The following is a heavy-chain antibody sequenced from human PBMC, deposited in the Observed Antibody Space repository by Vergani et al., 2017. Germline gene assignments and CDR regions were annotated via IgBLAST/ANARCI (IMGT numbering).Heavy chain of an antibody. J-gene: IGHJ6*03. CDR1: GFTFTSSA. CDR2: IVVGSGNT. CDR3: ARDRCSSTSCQEGIYYMDV. V-gene: IGHV1-58*02. Sequence: QMQLVQSGPEVKKPGTSVKVSCKASGFTFTSSAMQWVRQARGQRLEWIGWIVVGSGNTNYAQKFQGRVTITADESTSTAYMELSSLRSEDTAVYYCARDRCSSTSCQEGIYYMDVWGKGTTVTVSS. D-gene: IGHD2-2*01.